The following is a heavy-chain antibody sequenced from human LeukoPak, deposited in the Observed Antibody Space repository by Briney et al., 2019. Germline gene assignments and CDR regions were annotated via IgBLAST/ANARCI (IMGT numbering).Heavy chain of an antibody. D-gene: IGHD3-3*01. CDR1: GLTFSSYG. V-gene: IGHV3-30*18. CDR2: ISYDGSNK. CDR3: AKSEVRDFWSGVTAYFDY. J-gene: IGHJ4*02. Sequence: GGSLRLSCAASGLTFSSYGMHWVRQAPGKGLEWVAVISYDGSNKYYADSVKGRFTISRDNSKNTLYLQMNSLRAEDTAVYYCAKSEVRDFWSGVTAYFDYWGQGTLVTVSS.